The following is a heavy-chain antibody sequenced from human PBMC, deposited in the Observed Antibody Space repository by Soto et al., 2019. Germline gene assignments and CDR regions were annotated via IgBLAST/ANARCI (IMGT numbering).Heavy chain of an antibody. CDR3: ARPFPLYYDFWTNDYYGMDV. CDR1: RYTFSTYA. J-gene: IGHJ6*02. V-gene: IGHV1-69*13. D-gene: IGHD3-3*01. CDR2: IIPIFGTA. Sequence: SGVQVSCRHSRYTFSTYASNRVRLSPGQGLEWMGGIIPIFGTANYAQKFQGRVTITADESTSTAYMELSSLRSEDTAVYYCARPFPLYYDFWTNDYYGMDVWGQGTTVTVSS.